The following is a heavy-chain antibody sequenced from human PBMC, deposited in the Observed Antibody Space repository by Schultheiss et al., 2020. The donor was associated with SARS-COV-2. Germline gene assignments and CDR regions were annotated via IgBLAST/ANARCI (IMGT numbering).Heavy chain of an antibody. V-gene: IGHV3-7*01. J-gene: IGHJ6*02. Sequence: GGSLRLSCAASGFTFSNYWMRWVRQAPGKGLEWVATIIQDGSDKFYVDSVKGRFTISRDNAKNSLYLQMYNLRAEDTAVYYCARMNGVVTKDGMDVWGQGTTVTVSS. D-gene: IGHD3-3*01. CDR2: IIQDGSDK. CDR1: GFTFSNYW. CDR3: ARMNGVVTKDGMDV.